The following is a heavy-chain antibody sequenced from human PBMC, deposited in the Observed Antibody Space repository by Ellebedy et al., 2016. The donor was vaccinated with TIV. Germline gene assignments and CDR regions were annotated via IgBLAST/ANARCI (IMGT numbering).Heavy chain of an antibody. Sequence: SETLSLTXSVSGGSITSHYWSWIRQPPGKGLEWIGYIHHRGSTNDNPSLKSRVTISLDTSKNQFSLRLSSVTAADTAVYYCAGDRMYFYDSSGSYKYYGMDVWGQGTTVTVSS. CDR2: IHHRGST. J-gene: IGHJ6*02. CDR1: GGSITSHY. CDR3: AGDRMYFYDSSGSYKYYGMDV. D-gene: IGHD3-22*01. V-gene: IGHV4-59*11.